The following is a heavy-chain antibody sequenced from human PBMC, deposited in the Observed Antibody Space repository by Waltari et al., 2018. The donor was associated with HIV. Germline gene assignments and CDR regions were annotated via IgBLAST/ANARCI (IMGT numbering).Heavy chain of an antibody. CDR1: GYPFTHFY. V-gene: IGHV1-2*02. CDR3: ARETRFDGDYVKYIDF. CDR2: INPNTGDT. D-gene: IGHD4-17*01. J-gene: IGHJ4*02. Sequence: QVQLVQSGAEVKKPGASVKVSCTASGYPFTHFYIPWVRQAPGQGLEWMGWINPNTGDTKYAQQFRGRVTMTRAPSINPVYMELRRLRSDDTATYYCARETRFDGDYVKYIDFWGQGALVTVSS.